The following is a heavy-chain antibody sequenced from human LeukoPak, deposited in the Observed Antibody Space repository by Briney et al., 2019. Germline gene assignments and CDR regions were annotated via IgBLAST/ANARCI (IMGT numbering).Heavy chain of an antibody. CDR1: GFTFSSYS. Sequence: GGSLRLSCAASGFTFSSYSMNWVRQAPGKGLEWVSSISSSSSYIYYADSVKGRFTISRDNAKNSLYLQMNSLRAEDTAVYYCARDPDSSGWLQRGNWFDPWGQGTLVTVSS. J-gene: IGHJ5*02. CDR3: ARDPDSSGWLQRGNWFDP. D-gene: IGHD6-19*01. V-gene: IGHV3-21*01. CDR2: ISSSSSYI.